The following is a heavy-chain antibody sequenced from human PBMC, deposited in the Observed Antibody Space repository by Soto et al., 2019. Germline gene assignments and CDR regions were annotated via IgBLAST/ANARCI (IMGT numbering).Heavy chain of an antibody. J-gene: IGHJ4*02. V-gene: IGHV3-23*01. D-gene: IGHD3-3*01. CDR2: ISGSDGKT. CDR3: AKWSYLDY. Sequence: XGSLILSCTTSGFSFASFAMTWVRQAPGKGLEWVATISGSDGKTYYADSVKGRFSISRDTSRNTLYLQMNSLRADDTAIYYCAKWSYLDYWGQGTRVTVSS. CDR1: GFSFASFA.